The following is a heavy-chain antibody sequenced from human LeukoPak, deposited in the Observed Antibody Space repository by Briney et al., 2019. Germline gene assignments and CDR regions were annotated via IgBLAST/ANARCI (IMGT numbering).Heavy chain of an antibody. CDR1: GGSISSYY. D-gene: IGHD2-15*01. Sequence: SETLSLTCTVSGGSISSYYWSWIRQPPGKGLEWIGYISYSGSTNYNPSLKSRVTISVDTSKNQFSLKLSSVTAADTAVYYCAGVINIVVEEYNWFDPWGQGTLVTVSS. J-gene: IGHJ5*02. CDR2: ISYSGST. V-gene: IGHV4-59*12. CDR3: AGVINIVVEEYNWFDP.